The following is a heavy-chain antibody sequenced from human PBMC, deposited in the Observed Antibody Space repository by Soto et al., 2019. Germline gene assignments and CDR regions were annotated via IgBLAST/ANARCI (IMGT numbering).Heavy chain of an antibody. J-gene: IGHJ6*02. CDR2: IYYSGST. CDR1: GGSISSGGYY. CDR3: ARVRRASYGSGYYYGMDV. V-gene: IGHV4-31*03. Sequence: SETLSLTCTVSGGSISSGGYYWSWIRQHPGKGLEWIGYIYYSGSTYYNPSLKSRVTISVDTSKNQFSLKLSSVTAADTAVYYCARVRRASYGSGYYYGMDVWGQGTTVTVSS. D-gene: IGHD3-10*01.